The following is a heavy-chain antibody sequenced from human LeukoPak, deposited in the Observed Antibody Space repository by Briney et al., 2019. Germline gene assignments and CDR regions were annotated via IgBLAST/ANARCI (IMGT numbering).Heavy chain of an antibody. CDR3: ARAGDYGDYVGWFGP. D-gene: IGHD4-17*01. V-gene: IGHV4-4*07. Sequence: SETLSLTCTVSGGSISSYYWSWIRQPAGKGLEWIGRINTSGNTNYNPSLKSRVTMSVDTSKNQFSLKLTSVTAADTAVYYCARAGDYGDYVGWFGPWGQGTLVTVFS. CDR2: INTSGNT. CDR1: GGSISSYY. J-gene: IGHJ5*02.